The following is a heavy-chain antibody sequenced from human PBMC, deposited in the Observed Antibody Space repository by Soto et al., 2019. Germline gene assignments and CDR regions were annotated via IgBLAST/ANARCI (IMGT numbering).Heavy chain of an antibody. CDR1: GGTFSSYA. CDR3: ARHRSMSHTPLGGMDV. D-gene: IGHD7-27*01. Sequence: QVQLVQSGAEVKKPGSSVKVSCKASGGTFSSYAISWVRQAPGQGLEWMGGIIPIFGTANYAQKFQGRVTITADKSTSTAYMELSSLRSEDKAVYYCARHRSMSHTPLGGMDVWGQGTTVTVSS. J-gene: IGHJ6*02. CDR2: IIPIFGTA. V-gene: IGHV1-69*06.